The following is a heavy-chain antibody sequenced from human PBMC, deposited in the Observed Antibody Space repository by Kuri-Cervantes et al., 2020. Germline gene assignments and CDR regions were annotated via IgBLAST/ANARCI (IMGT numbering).Heavy chain of an antibody. CDR3: ARGTECSGGSCANDAFDI. CDR2: ISWNSGSI. CDR1: GGSFSGYY. J-gene: IGHJ3*02. D-gene: IGHD2-15*01. V-gene: IGHV3-11*04. Sequence: GGSLRLSYAVYGGSFSGYYWSWIRQPPGKGLEWVSGISWNSGSIGYADSVKGRFTISRDNAKNSLYLQMNSLRAEDTAVYYCARGTECSGGSCANDAFDIWGQGTMVTVSS.